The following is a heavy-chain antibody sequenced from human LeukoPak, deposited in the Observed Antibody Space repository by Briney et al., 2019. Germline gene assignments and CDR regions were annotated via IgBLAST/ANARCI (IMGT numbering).Heavy chain of an antibody. Sequence: GESLKISCKGSGYSFTSHWIGWVRQMPGKGLERMGFSYPGDSDTRYSPSFQGHVTISADKSISTAYLQWSSLKASDTAIYYCARIQGYCSSTNCLGMDVWGQGTTVTVPS. J-gene: IGHJ6*02. CDR2: SYPGDSDT. CDR1: GYSFTSHW. V-gene: IGHV5-51*01. CDR3: ARIQGYCSSTNCLGMDV. D-gene: IGHD2-2*01.